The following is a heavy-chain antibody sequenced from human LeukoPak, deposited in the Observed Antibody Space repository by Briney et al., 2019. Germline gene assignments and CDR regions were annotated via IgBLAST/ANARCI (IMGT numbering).Heavy chain of an antibody. Sequence: SETLSLTCTVSGGSISSSSYYWGWIRQPPGKGLEWIGSIYYSGSTYYNPSLKSRVTISVDTSKDQFSLKLSSVTAADTAVYYCARGWIDAPNWFDPWGQGTLVTVSS. V-gene: IGHV4-39*07. CDR2: IYYSGST. D-gene: IGHD2-2*01. CDR1: GGSISSSSYY. CDR3: ARGWIDAPNWFDP. J-gene: IGHJ5*02.